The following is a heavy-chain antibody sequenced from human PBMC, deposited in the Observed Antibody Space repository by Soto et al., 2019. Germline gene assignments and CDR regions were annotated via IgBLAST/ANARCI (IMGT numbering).Heavy chain of an antibody. D-gene: IGHD5-12*01. V-gene: IGHV4-39*01. CDR2: ILYSGST. Sequence: QLQLQESGPGLVKPSETLSLTCTVSGGSIRSSSYYWGWIRQPPGKGLEWIGSILYSGSTYYDPSLKSRVTISIDTSNNQFSLKLTSVTAADTAVYFCARSPIEWGYFDYWGQGTLVTASS. CDR3: ARSPIEWGYFDY. J-gene: IGHJ4*02. CDR1: GGSIRSSSYY.